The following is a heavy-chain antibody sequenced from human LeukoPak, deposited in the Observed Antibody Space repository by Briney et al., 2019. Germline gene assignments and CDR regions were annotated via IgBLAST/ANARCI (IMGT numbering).Heavy chain of an antibody. CDR1: GFTFSNYG. Sequence: PGGSLRLSCAASGFTFSNYGMRWVRQAPGKGLEWVAVIWYDGTNEYYADSVKGRFTISGDNSKNTLYLQMNSLRAEDTAVYYCARAKTRWLQSYYFDYWGQGTLVTVSS. CDR3: ARAKTRWLQSYYFDY. V-gene: IGHV3-33*01. J-gene: IGHJ4*02. D-gene: IGHD5-24*01. CDR2: IWYDGTNE.